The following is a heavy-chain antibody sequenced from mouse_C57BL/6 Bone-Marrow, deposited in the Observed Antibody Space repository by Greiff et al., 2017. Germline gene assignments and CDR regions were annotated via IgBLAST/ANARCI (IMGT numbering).Heavy chain of an antibody. D-gene: IGHD1-1*01. Sequence: VQGVESGPGLVQPSQSLSITCTVSGFSLTSYGVHWVRQSPGKGLEWLGVIWRGGSTDYNAAFMSRLSITKDNSKSQVFFKMNSLQADDTAIYYCAKKGTTVVATDYAMDYWGQGASVTVSS. J-gene: IGHJ4*01. CDR1: GFSLTSYG. V-gene: IGHV2-5*01. CDR2: IWRGGST. CDR3: AKKGTTVVATDYAMDY.